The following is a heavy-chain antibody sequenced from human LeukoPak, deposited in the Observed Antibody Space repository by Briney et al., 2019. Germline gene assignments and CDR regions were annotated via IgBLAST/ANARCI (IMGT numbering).Heavy chain of an antibody. D-gene: IGHD2-2*01. CDR1: GGSFSGYY. CDR2: INHSGST. CDR3: ARGLRGIVVVPAAVVRTKYHYYYMDF. J-gene: IGHJ6*03. Sequence: SETLSLTCAVYGGSFSGYYWSWIRQPPGKGLEWIGEINHSGSTNHNPSLKSRVTISVDTSKNQFSLKLSSVTAADTAVYYCARGLRGIVVVPAAVVRTKYHYYYMDFWGKGTTVTVSS. V-gene: IGHV4-34*01.